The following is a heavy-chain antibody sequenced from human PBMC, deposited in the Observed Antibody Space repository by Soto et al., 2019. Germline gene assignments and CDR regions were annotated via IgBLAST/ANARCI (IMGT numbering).Heavy chain of an antibody. Sequence: QVQVVQSGAEVKKPGASVKVSCKASGYIFTDYYIHWVRQAPGQGPEWMGWINPNSGGTKYVQRFQGRVTMTRDTSISTAYMELSRLRSDDTAVYFCARAGVAAAGSGEYGMDVWGQGTTVTVSS. CDR3: ARAGVAAAGSGEYGMDV. CDR2: INPNSGGT. V-gene: IGHV1-2*02. CDR1: GYIFTDYY. D-gene: IGHD6-13*01. J-gene: IGHJ6*02.